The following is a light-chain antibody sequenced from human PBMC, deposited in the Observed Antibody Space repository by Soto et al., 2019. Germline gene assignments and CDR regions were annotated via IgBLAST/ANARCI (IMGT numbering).Light chain of an antibody. CDR2: KAS. V-gene: IGKV1-5*03. Sequence: DIQMTHSPSTLSGSVGDTVTITCRASQTISSWLAWYQQKPGKAPKLLIYKASTLKSGVPSRFSGSGSGTEFTLTISSLQPDDFAVYYCHQRQSWPRTFGQGTKVDI. CDR3: HQRQSWPRT. J-gene: IGKJ1*01. CDR1: QTISSW.